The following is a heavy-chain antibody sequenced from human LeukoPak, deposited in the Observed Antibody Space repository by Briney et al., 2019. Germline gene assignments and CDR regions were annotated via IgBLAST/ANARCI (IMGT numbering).Heavy chain of an antibody. J-gene: IGHJ6*02. CDR2: ISYDGSNK. D-gene: IGHD2-21*02. V-gene: IGHV3-30-3*01. CDR1: GFTFSSYA. Sequence: GGSLRLSCAASGFTFSSYAMHWVRQAPGKGLEWVAVISYDGSNKYYADSVKGRFTISRDNAKNSLYLQMNSLRAEDTAVYYCASGSNVYCGGDCYPGGWYYYGMDVWGQGTTVTVSS. CDR3: ASGSNVYCGGDCYPGGWYYYGMDV.